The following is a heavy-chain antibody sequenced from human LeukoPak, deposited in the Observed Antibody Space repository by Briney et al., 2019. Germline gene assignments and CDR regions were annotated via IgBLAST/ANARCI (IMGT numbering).Heavy chain of an antibody. V-gene: IGHV4-39*07. CDR2: IYYSGST. CDR1: GGSISSRNYY. CDR3: ARGYYYMDV. Sequence: SETLSLTCTVSGGSISSRNYYWGWIRQPPGKGLEWIGTIYYSGSTYYNPSLKGRVTISVDTSKNQFSLKLSSVTAADTAVFYCARGYYYMDVWGKGTTVTVSS. J-gene: IGHJ6*03.